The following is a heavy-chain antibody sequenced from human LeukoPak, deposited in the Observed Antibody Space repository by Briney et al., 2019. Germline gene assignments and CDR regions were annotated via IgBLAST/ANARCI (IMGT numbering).Heavy chain of an antibody. V-gene: IGHV4-4*07. D-gene: IGHD3-10*01. CDR3: ARGYYTNWFDP. CDR2: IYTSGST. J-gene: IGHJ5*02. CDR1: GGSISTYY. Sequence: SETLSLTCTVAGGSISTYYWSWIRQPAGQGLEWIGRIYTSGSTNYNPSLKCRVTMSVDTSKNQFSLKLSSVSAADTAVYYCARGYYTNWFDPWGQGTLVTVSS.